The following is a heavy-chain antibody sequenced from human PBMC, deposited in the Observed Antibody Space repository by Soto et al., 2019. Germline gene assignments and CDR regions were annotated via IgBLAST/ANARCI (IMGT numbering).Heavy chain of an antibody. D-gene: IGHD4-17*01. J-gene: IGHJ4*02. V-gene: IGHV2-5*02. CDR1: GFSLSTSGVG. CDR2: IYWDDDK. CDR3: AHLDRGFYGDVQPTFDY. Sequence: SGPTLVKPTQTLTLTCTFSGFSLSTSGVGVGWIRQPPGKALEWLALIYWDDDKRYSPCLKSRLTITKATSKNQVVLTMTNMEPVDTATYYCAHLDRGFYGDVQPTFDYWGQGTLVTVSS.